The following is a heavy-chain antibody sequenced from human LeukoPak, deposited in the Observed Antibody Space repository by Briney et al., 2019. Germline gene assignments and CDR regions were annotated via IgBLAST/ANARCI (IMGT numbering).Heavy chain of an antibody. Sequence: GGSLRLSCAASGFTFSNAWMSWVRQAPGKGLEWVGRIKSKTDGGTTDYAAPVKGRFTISRDDSKNTLYLRMNSLKTEDTAVYYSTTDQYNGVVAATDYWGQGTLVTVSS. D-gene: IGHD2-15*01. CDR2: IKSKTDGGTT. J-gene: IGHJ4*02. V-gene: IGHV3-15*01. CDR3: TTDQYNGVVAATDY. CDR1: GFTFSNAW.